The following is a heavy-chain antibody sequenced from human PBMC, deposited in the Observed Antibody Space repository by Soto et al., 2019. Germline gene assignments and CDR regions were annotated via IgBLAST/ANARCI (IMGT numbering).Heavy chain of an antibody. CDR3: ARDKAYSSSPRDYYYYGMDV. J-gene: IGHJ6*02. D-gene: IGHD6-6*01. CDR2: INPNSGGT. CDR1: GYTFTGYY. Sequence: ASVKVSCKASGYTFTGYYMHWVRQAPGQGLEWMGWINPNSGGTNYAQKFQGRVTMTRDTSISTAYMELSRLRSDDTAVYYCARDKAYSSSPRDYYYYGMDVWGQGTTVTVSS. V-gene: IGHV1-2*02.